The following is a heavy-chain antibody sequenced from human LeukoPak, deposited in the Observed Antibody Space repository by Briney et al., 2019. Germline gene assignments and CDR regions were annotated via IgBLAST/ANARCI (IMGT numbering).Heavy chain of an antibody. CDR2: IYYSGST. CDR1: GGSISGYY. CDR3: ATSTIAAAGTSSFDY. J-gene: IGHJ4*02. D-gene: IGHD6-13*01. V-gene: IGHV4-59*01. Sequence: SETLSLTCTVSGGSISGYYWSWIRQPPGKGLEWIGYIYYSGSTNYNPSLKSRVTISVDTSKNQFSLKLSSVTAADTAVYYCATSTIAAAGTSSFDYWGQGTLVTISS.